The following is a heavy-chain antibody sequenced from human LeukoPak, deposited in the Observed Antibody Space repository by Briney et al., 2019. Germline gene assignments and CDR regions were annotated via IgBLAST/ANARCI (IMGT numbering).Heavy chain of an antibody. CDR2: VWHDGNNK. V-gene: IGHV3-33*01. CDR3: VREEKDTTSEYFHH. J-gene: IGHJ1*01. D-gene: IGHD5-18*01. CDR1: GFTFSSYA. Sequence: GGSLRLSWAASGFTFSSYAMHWVRQAPGKGLEWVAVVWHDGNNKYYADSVKGRFTVSRDNSKNTLDLQMSSLRAEDTAVYYCVREEKDTTSEYFHHWGQGTLVTVSS.